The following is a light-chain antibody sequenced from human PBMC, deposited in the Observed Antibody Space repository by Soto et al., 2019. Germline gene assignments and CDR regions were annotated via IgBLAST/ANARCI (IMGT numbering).Light chain of an antibody. CDR3: QQYGTSPRT. CDR1: QNVRSNY. V-gene: IGKV3D-20*01. J-gene: IGKJ2*01. Sequence: VLTQSPATLSLSPGERATLSCGASQNVRSNYLGWYQQKPGLAPRLLIYDVSTRATGIPDRFSGSGSGTDFTLTITRLEPEDSAVYYCQQYGTSPRTFGQVTKLEIK. CDR2: DVS.